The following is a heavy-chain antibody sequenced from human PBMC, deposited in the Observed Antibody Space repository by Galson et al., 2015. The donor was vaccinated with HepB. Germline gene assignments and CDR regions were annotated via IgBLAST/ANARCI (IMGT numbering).Heavy chain of an antibody. V-gene: IGHV3-23*01. CDR3: AKATEGRELLTLGAD. Sequence: SLRLSCAASGFTFSSYAMSWVRQAPGKGLEWVSAISGSGGSTYYADSVKGRFTISRDNSKNTLYLQMNSLRAEDTAVYYCAKATEGRELLTLGADWGQGTLVTVSS. CDR2: ISGSGGST. D-gene: IGHD1-26*01. CDR1: GFTFSSYA. J-gene: IGHJ4*02.